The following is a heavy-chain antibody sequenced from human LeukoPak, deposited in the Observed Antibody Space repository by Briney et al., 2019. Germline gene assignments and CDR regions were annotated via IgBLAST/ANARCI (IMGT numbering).Heavy chain of an antibody. D-gene: IGHD6-19*01. V-gene: IGHV4-34*01. J-gene: IGHJ6*02. CDR2: INHSGST. Sequence: SETLSLTCAVYGGSFSGYYWSWIRQPPGKGLEWIGEINHSGSTNYNPSLESRVTISVDTSKNQFSLKLSSVTAADTAVYYCARGQYSSGWYVYYYGMDVWGQGTTVTVSS. CDR1: GGSFSGYY. CDR3: ARGQYSSGWYVYYYGMDV.